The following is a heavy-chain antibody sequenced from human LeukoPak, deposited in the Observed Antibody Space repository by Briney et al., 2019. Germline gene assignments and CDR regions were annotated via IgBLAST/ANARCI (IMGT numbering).Heavy chain of an antibody. Sequence: PGGSLRLSCAASGFTFGSYSMNWVRQAPGKGLEWVSSISSSSSYIYYADSVKGRFTISRDNAKNSLYLQMNSLRAEDTAVYYCARDPPSVVVVAATRPDYWGQGTLVTVSS. CDR2: ISSSSSYI. V-gene: IGHV3-21*01. D-gene: IGHD2-15*01. CDR3: ARDPPSVVVVAATRPDY. CDR1: GFTFGSYS. J-gene: IGHJ4*02.